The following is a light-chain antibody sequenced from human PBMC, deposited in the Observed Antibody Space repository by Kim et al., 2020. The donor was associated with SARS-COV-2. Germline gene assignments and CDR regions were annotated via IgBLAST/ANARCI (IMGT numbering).Light chain of an antibody. V-gene: IGLV3-19*01. CDR2: GKN. Sequence: SSELTQDPAVSVALGKTVRITCQGDSLRSYYASWYQQKPGQAPVLVIYGKNNRPSGIPDRFSGSSSGNTASLTITGAQAEDEADYYCNSRDSSGNHPFGTGTKVTV. J-gene: IGLJ1*01. CDR1: SLRSYY. CDR3: NSRDSSGNHP.